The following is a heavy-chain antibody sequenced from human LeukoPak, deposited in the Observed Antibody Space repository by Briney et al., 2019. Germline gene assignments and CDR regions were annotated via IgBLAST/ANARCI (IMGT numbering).Heavy chain of an antibody. CDR3: ATSGREGSGSYFRF. CDR1: GFTFDDFA. V-gene: IGHV3-20*04. J-gene: IGHJ4*02. Sequence: PGGSLRLSCAASGFTFDDFAMNWVRQAPGKGLEWVSGINWSGTTPTYGGSVKGRFTISRDNAKNSLFLQMNSLRGEDTALYYCATSGREGSGSYFRFWGQGTLVTVSS. D-gene: IGHD1-26*01. CDR2: INWSGTTP.